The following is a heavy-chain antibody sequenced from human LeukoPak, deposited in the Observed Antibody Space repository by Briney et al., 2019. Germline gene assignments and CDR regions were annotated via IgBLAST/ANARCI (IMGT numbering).Heavy chain of an antibody. CDR1: GFTFDDYA. V-gene: IGHV3-9*03. Sequence: PGGSLRLSCAASGFTFDDYAMHWVRQAPGKGLEWVSGISWDSGTIDHADSVKGRFTISRDNAKNSLYLQMNSLGPEDMALYYCAKDTVQEMGTIGYFDYWGQGILVTVSS. CDR3: AKDTVQEMGTIGYFDY. J-gene: IGHJ4*02. D-gene: IGHD5-24*01. CDR2: ISWDSGTI.